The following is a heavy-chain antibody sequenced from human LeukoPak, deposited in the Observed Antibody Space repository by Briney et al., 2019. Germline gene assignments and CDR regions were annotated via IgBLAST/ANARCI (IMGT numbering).Heavy chain of an antibody. CDR3: AKDWPRDYYGSGSYYLYYYGMDV. D-gene: IGHD3-10*01. CDR1: GFTFSSYA. V-gene: IGHV3-23*01. J-gene: IGHJ6*02. CDR2: ISGSGGST. Sequence: GGSLRLSCAASGFTFSSYAMSWVRQAPGKGLKWVSAISGSGGSTYYADSVKGRFTISRDNSKNTLYLQMNSLRAEDTAVYYCAKDWPRDYYGSGSYYLYYYGMDVWGQGTTVTVSS.